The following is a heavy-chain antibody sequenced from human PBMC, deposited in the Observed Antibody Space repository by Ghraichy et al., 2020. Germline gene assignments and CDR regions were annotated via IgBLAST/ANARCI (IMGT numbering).Heavy chain of an antibody. V-gene: IGHV3-23*01. CDR2: ISGSGGST. D-gene: IGHD3-10*01. CDR1: GFTFSSYA. J-gene: IGHJ4*02. CDR3: AKARVVRGDFLFDY. Sequence: GGSLRLSCAASGFTFSSYAMTWVRQAPGKGLEWVSAISGSGGSTYYADSVKGRFTISRDNSKNTLYLQMNSLRAEDTAVYYCAKARVVRGDFLFDYWGQGTLVTVSS.